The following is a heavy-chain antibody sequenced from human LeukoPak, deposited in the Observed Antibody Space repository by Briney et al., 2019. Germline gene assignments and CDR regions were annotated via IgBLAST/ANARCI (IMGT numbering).Heavy chain of an antibody. J-gene: IGHJ4*02. D-gene: IGHD6-13*01. CDR2: INPNSGGT. CDR1: GYTFTGYY. Sequence: ASVKVSCKASGYTFTGYYMHWVRQAPGQGLEWMGWINPNSGGTNYAQKFQGRVTMTRDTSISAAYMELSRLRSDDTAVYYCAGDRGSSWYEGFDYWGQGTLVTVSS. CDR3: AGDRGSSWYEGFDY. V-gene: IGHV1-2*02.